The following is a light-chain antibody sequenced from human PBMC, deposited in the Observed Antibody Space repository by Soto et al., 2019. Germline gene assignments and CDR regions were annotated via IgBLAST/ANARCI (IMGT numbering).Light chain of an antibody. V-gene: IGKV2-28*01. Sequence: IVMTQSPLSLPVTPGESASTSCRSSQSLLHSNGYSYFDWYLQKPGHSPQLLISLAYYRDSGVPDRFSGSGSGTDSALNIRRVEAGDVGLYYAMQARQTPPYTFGQGPKLEI. CDR2: LAY. J-gene: IGKJ2*01. CDR1: QSLLHSNGYSY. CDR3: MQARQTPPYT.